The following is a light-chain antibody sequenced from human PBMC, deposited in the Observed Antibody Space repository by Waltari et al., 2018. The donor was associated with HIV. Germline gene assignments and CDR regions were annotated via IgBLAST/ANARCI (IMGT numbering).Light chain of an antibody. CDR2: RNN. CDR1: SSNIGSNY. CDR3: AAWEDNRGGRGL. J-gene: IGLJ3*02. V-gene: IGLV1-47*01. Sequence: QSVLTQPPSASGTPGQRVTISCSGSSSNIGSNYVHWYQQLPGRTPKLLIYRNNRRPSGDPDRCSASKAGNSASLAIRGLRSEDEGDYYCAAWEDNRGGRGLFGGGTRLTVL.